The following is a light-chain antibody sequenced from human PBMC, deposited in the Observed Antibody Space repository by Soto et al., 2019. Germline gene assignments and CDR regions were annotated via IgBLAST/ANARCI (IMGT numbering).Light chain of an antibody. Sequence: EIVLTQSPATLSLSPGERATLSCGASADVSSSYVAWYQQKSGLAPRLLIHDASSRATGIQDRFSGSKSGTEFTLTIRRLEPEDAAVYYCKQYGSSPITFGQGTRLEIK. CDR1: ADVSSSY. CDR3: KQYGSSPIT. CDR2: DAS. V-gene: IGKV3D-20*01. J-gene: IGKJ5*01.